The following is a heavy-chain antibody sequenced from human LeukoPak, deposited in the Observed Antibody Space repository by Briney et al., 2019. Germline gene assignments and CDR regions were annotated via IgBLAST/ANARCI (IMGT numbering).Heavy chain of an antibody. CDR3: ARHSYYYDSSGYYYFDY. V-gene: IGHV4-59*08. CDR1: GGSISNYY. J-gene: IGHJ4*02. Sequence: PSETPSLTCTVSGGSISNYYWSWIRQPPGKGLEWIGYIYYSGSTNYNPSLKSRVTISVDTSKNQFSLKQSSVTAADTAVYYCARHSYYYDSSGYYYFDYWGQGTLVTVSS. D-gene: IGHD3-22*01. CDR2: IYYSGST.